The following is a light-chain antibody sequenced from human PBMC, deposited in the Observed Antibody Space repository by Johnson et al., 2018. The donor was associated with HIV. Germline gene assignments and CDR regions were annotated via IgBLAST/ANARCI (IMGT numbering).Light chain of an antibody. Sequence: QSVLTQPPSVSAAPGQKVTISCSGSSSNIGNNYVSWYQQLPGTAPKLLIYDNNKRPSGIPDRFSGSKSGTSATLGITGLQTGGEADYYCGTWDSSLSAGFFGTGTRVTVL. J-gene: IGLJ1*01. CDR3: GTWDSSLSAGF. CDR2: DNN. CDR1: SSNIGNNY. V-gene: IGLV1-51*01.